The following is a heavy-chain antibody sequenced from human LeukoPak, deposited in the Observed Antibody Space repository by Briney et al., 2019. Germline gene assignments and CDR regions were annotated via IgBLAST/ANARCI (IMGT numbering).Heavy chain of an antibody. Sequence: GGSLRLSCAASEFTFSSYSMNWVRQAPGKGLEWVSSISSSSSNTYYADPVKGRFTISRDNAKKSLYLQMNSLRAEDTAMYYCARAGYYYGSGDGMDVWDVWGQGTTVTVSS. CDR2: ISSSSSNT. CDR1: EFTFSSYS. D-gene: IGHD3-10*01. CDR3: ARAGYYYGSGDGMDVWDV. V-gene: IGHV3-21*01. J-gene: IGHJ6*02.